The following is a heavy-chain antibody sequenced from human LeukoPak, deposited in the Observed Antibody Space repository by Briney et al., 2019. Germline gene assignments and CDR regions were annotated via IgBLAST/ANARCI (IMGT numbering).Heavy chain of an antibody. V-gene: IGHV3-7*04. CDR3: ARGDDFSGDH. J-gene: IGHJ4*02. CDR1: VYSFSNFW. D-gene: IGHD1-1*01. CDR2: IHPEGNEK. Sequence: QPGGSLRLSCATSVYSFSNFWMRWVRQAPGRGLQWVANIHPEGNEKYHVESVKGRFTISRDNARNLVFLQMNGLRVEDTAVYYGARGDDFSGDHWGQGTLVTVSS.